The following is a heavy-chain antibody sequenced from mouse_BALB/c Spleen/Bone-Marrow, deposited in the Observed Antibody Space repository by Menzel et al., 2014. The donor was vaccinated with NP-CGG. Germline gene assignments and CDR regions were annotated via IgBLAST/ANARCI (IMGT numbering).Heavy chain of an antibody. J-gene: IGHJ3*01. V-gene: IGHV14-3*02. CDR2: IDPANGNT. Sequence: LVESGAELVKPGASVELSCTASGFNIKDTYMHWVKQRPEQGLEWIGRIDPANGNTKYDPKFQGKATITADTSSNTAYLQLSSLTSEDTAVYYCAFYYYGSSLFAYWGQGTLVTVSA. D-gene: IGHD1-1*01. CDR1: GFNIKDTY. CDR3: AFYYYGSSLFAY.